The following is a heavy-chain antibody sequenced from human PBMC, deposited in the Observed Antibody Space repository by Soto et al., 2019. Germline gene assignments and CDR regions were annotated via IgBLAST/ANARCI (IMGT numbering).Heavy chain of an antibody. J-gene: IGHJ4*02. Sequence: GASVKVSCKASGYTFTNYAVQWVRQAPGQRLEWMAWINVDSGDIKYSQKFQDRVAITRDTSASTLYMELSSLTSEDTAVYYCALKPDGDYTTPGSAAATRFDYWGQGTLVTVSS. D-gene: IGHD4-17*01. CDR3: ALKPDGDYTTPGSAAATRFDY. V-gene: IGHV1-3*01. CDR2: INVDSGDI. CDR1: GYTFTNYA.